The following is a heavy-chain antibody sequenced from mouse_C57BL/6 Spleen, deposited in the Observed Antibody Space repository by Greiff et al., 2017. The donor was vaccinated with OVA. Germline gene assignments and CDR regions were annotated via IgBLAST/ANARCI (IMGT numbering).Heavy chain of an antibody. V-gene: IGHV1-18*01. CDR3: ARDGNSYYAMDY. CDR2: INPNNGGT. CDR1: GYTFTDYN. D-gene: IGHD2-1*01. Sequence: EVQLQQSGPELVKPGASVKMSCKASGYTFTDYNMDWVKQRPGKGLEWIGEINPNNGGTNYNQKFKGKATLTVDKSSNTAYMELRSLTSEDTAVYYCARDGNSYYAMDYWGQGTSVTVSS. J-gene: IGHJ4*01.